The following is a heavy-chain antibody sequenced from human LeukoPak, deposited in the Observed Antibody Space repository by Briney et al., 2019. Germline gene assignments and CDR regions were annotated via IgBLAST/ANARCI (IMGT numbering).Heavy chain of an antibody. V-gene: IGHV3-21*01. J-gene: IGHJ4*02. D-gene: IGHD3-10*01. CDR2: ISSSSSYI. CDR3: ARDRGAGDPYYFDY. CDR1: GFTFSSYS. Sequence: GGSLRLSCAASGFTFSSYSMNWVRQAPGKGLEWVSSISSSSSYIYYADSVKGRFTISRDNAKNSLYLQMNSLRAEDTAVYYCARDRGAGDPYYFDYWGQGTLVTVSS.